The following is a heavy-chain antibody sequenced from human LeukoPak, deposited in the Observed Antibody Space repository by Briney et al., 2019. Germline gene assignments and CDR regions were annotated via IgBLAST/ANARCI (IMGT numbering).Heavy chain of an antibody. CDR2: IKLKTGAT. Sequence: GSLKVSCKASGYTFTDYFLHWLRQAPGQGLEWMGRIKLKTGATNYAQSFQGTVTITRDTSITTGNMELNRLTSHNTTVYYCARAYEYGWFDPWGQGTLVTVSS. CDR1: GYTFTDYF. J-gene: IGHJ5*02. D-gene: IGHD3-16*01. V-gene: IGHV1-2*06. CDR3: ARAYEYGWFDP.